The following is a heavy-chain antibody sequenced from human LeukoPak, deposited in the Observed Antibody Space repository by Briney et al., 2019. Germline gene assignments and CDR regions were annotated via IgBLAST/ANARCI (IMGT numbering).Heavy chain of an antibody. D-gene: IGHD1-26*01. CDR2: INPNSDAT. V-gene: IGHV1-2*02. CDR1: GYTFTVYY. J-gene: IGHJ3*02. Sequence: GASVTVSCTASGYTFTVYYIHWVRQAPGQGLEWMGWINPNSDATSYAQNFQGRVTMTRDTSINTAYMELSRLRSDDTAVYYCARKGDGTSSSHDTLDIWGQGTVVTVSS. CDR3: ARKGDGTSSSHDTLDI.